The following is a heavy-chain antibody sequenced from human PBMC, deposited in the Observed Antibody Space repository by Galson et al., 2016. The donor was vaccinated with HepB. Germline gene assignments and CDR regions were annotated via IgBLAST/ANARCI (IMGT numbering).Heavy chain of an antibody. D-gene: IGHD2-8*01. CDR3: AKSLYGGMDY. J-gene: IGHJ4*02. Sequence: SLRLSCAASGFTFSTYAMSWVRQTPGKGLEWVSGISGRGDTTNYVDSVKGRFTVSGDNSKNTLYLQMNSLRGEDTAVYYCAKSLYGGMDYWGQGTLVTVSS. V-gene: IGHV3-23*01. CDR2: ISGRGDTT. CDR1: GFTFSTYA.